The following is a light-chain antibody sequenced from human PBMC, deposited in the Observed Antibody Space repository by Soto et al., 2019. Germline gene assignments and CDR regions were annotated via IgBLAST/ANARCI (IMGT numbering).Light chain of an antibody. Sequence: QSALTQPASVSGSPGQSITISCTGTSSDIADYDYVSWYQQHPGQAPKLMIYEVTNRPSGVSNRFSGSKSGNTASLTISGLQAEDEADYFCSSYVGSGTLILGGGTKVTVL. CDR2: EVT. V-gene: IGLV2-14*01. CDR3: SSYVGSGTLI. J-gene: IGLJ2*01. CDR1: SSDIADYDY.